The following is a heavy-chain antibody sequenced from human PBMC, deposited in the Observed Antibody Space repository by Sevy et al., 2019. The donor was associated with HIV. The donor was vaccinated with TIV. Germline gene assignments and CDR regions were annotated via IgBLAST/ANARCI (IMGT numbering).Heavy chain of an antibody. Sequence: GGCLRLSCGASGFSFDTYSMNCVRQAPGKGLERISYISGTSRTTYYADSVKGRFTISRDNAKNSLFLQLNSLRVEDTAVYYCSRVPLYHDPWYCDHWGQGTLVHVSS. J-gene: IGHJ4*01. D-gene: IGHD2-15*01. CDR1: GFSFDTYS. CDR2: ISGTSRTT. V-gene: IGHV3-48*01. CDR3: SRVPLYHDPWYCDH.